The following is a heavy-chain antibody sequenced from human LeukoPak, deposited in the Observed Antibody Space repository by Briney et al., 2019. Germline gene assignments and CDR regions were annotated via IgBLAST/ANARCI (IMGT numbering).Heavy chain of an antibody. CDR3: AVIAVADFFDY. J-gene: IGHJ4*02. Sequence: ASVKVSCKASGYTFTGYYMHWVRQAPGQGLEWMGIINPSGGSTSYAQKFQGRVTMTRDMSTSTVYMELSSLRSEDTAVYYCAVIAVADFFDYWGQGTLVTVSS. CDR1: GYTFTGYY. V-gene: IGHV1-46*01. CDR2: INPSGGST. D-gene: IGHD6-19*01.